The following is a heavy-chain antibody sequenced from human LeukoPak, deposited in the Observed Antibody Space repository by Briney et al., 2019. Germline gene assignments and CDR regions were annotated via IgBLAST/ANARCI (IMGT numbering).Heavy chain of an antibody. CDR2: IRYDGSNK. CDR1: GFTFSSYG. J-gene: IGHJ6*03. CDR3: AGRYYYYYYMDV. Sequence: GGSLRLSCAASGFTFSSYGMHWVRQAPGKGLEWVAFIRYDGSNKYYADSVKGRFTISRDNAKNSLYLQMDSLRAEDTAVYYCAGRYYYYYYMDVWGKGTTVTVSS. V-gene: IGHV3-30*02.